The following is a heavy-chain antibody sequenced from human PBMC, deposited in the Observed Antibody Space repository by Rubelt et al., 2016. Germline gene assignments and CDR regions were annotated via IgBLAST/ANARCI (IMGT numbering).Heavy chain of an antibody. D-gene: IGHD2-15*01. V-gene: IGHV4-39*07. CDR3: AGWPLGYCSGGTCYSFDD. CDR2: IYYSGTT. J-gene: IGHJ4*02. CDR1: GSSISSGTYY. Sequence: QLQLQESGPGLVKPSETLSLTCSVSGSSISSGTYYWGWIRQPPGKGLEWIGSIYYSGTTYYNPSLKSRVTISVDTSKNQLSRRLSFGTAADTAADYCAGWPLGYCSGGTCYSFDDWGQGTLVTVSS.